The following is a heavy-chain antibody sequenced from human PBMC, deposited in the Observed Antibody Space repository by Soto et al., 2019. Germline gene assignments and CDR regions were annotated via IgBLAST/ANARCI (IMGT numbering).Heavy chain of an antibody. J-gene: IGHJ3*01. CDR1: GGSFSDYY. Sequence: QVQLQQWGAGLLRPSETLSLTCAVYGGSFSDYYWSWIRQPPGKGLEWIGEINHSGSTNYNPSLKSRVNISIDTSKNQFSLRLTAVTAADTAVYYCARRVRGVNDAFDLWGQGTMVTVSS. CDR3: ARRVRGVNDAFDL. CDR2: INHSGST. D-gene: IGHD3-10*01. V-gene: IGHV4-34*01.